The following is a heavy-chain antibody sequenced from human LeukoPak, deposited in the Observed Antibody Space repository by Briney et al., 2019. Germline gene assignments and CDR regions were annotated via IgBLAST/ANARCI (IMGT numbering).Heavy chain of an antibody. CDR3: AKSPSTGVVVPAVIQLYFDY. J-gene: IGHJ4*02. CDR1: GYTFTSYD. D-gene: IGHD2-2*01. Sequence: GASVKVSCKASGYTFTSYDINWVRQATGQGLEWMGWMNPNSGNTGYAQKFQGRVTITRNTSISTAYMELSSLRSEDTAVYYCAKSPSTGVVVPAVIQLYFDYWGQGTLVTVSS. V-gene: IGHV1-8*03. CDR2: MNPNSGNT.